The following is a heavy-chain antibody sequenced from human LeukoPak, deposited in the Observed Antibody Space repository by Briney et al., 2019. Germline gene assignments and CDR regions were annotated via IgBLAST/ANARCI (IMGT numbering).Heavy chain of an antibody. D-gene: IGHD1-26*01. Sequence: SETLSLTCAVYGGSFSGYYWSWIRQPPGKGLEWIGEINHSGSTNYNPSLKSRVTISVDTSKNQFSLQLNSVTPEDTAVYYCARDLESGSYEHYFDYWGQGTLVTVSS. CDR2: INHSGST. J-gene: IGHJ4*02. CDR3: ARDLESGSYEHYFDY. V-gene: IGHV4-34*01. CDR1: GGSFSGYY.